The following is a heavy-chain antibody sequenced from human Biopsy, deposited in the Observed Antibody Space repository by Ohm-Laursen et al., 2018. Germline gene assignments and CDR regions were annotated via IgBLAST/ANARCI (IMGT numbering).Heavy chain of an antibody. CDR2: ITQSGST. CDR3: ARVPLPGIGAAYQGRFLYGMDV. J-gene: IGHJ6*02. D-gene: IGHD6-13*01. CDR1: GGSFNGYF. Sequence: PGTLSLTCPVYGGSFNGYFWSWIRQPPGKGLEWIGDITQSGSTNYSPSLKSRVTISVDTAKKQFSLSLRSVTAADTAVYYCARVPLPGIGAAYQGRFLYGMDVWGQGTTVSVSS. V-gene: IGHV4-34*01.